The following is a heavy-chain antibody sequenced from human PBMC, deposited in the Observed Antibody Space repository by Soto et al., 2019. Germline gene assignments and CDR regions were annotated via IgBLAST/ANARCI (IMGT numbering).Heavy chain of an antibody. CDR2: ISGSGGST. D-gene: IGHD2-21*01. Sequence: GGSLRLSCAASGFTFSSYAMSWVRQAPGKGLEWVSAISGSGGSTYYADSVKGRFTISRDNSKNTLYLQMNSLRAEDTAVYYCAKSPFHVGGDWKYFDYWGQGTLVTVSS. J-gene: IGHJ4*02. V-gene: IGHV3-23*01. CDR3: AKSPFHVGGDWKYFDY. CDR1: GFTFSSYA.